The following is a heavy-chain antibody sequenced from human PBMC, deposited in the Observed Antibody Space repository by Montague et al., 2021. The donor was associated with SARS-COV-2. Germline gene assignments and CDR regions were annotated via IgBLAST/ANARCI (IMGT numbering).Heavy chain of an antibody. CDR2: ISYDGSNK. J-gene: IGHJ4*02. CDR1: GFTFSSYA. V-gene: IGHV3-30*04. Sequence: SLRLSCAASGFTFSSYAMHWVRQAPGKGLEWVAVISYDGSNKYYADSVKGRFTISRDNSKNTLYLQMNSLRAEDTAVYYCAAVLLHSLDYWGQGTLVTVSS. CDR3: AAVLLHSLDY. D-gene: IGHD3-10*01.